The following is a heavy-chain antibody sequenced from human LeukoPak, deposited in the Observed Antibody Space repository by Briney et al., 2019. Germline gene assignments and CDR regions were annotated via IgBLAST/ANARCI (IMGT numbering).Heavy chain of an antibody. CDR1: GGSISSYY. D-gene: IGHD2-8*01. CDR2: IYYSGST. Sequence: SETLPLTCTVSGGSISSYYWSWIWQPPGKGLEWIGYIYYSGSTNYNPSLKSRVTISVDTSKNQFSLKLSSVTAADTAVYYCARVKYGAFDIWGQGTMVTVSS. V-gene: IGHV4-59*01. CDR3: ARVKYGAFDI. J-gene: IGHJ3*02.